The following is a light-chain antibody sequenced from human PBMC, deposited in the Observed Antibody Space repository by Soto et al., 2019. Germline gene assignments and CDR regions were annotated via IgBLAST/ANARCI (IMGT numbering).Light chain of an antibody. V-gene: IGKV1-39*01. J-gene: IGKJ5*01. Sequence: DIQMTQSPSFLSASVGDRVSITCRASQTISTYLNWFQQKPGEAPNLLIYAASTLQSGVPSRFSGGGSGTYFPLTINSLQPEFFAFYYCKQSYDPPVIFAQGTRLNI. CDR2: AAS. CDR3: KQSYDPPVI. CDR1: QTISTY.